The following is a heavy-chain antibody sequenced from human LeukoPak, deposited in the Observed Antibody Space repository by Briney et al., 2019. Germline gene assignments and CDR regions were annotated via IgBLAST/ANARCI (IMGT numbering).Heavy chain of an antibody. CDR1: GGSFSGYY. CDR2: INHSGGT. Sequence: SETLSLTCAVYGGSFSGYYWSWIRQPPGKGLEWIGEINHSGGTNYNPSLKSRVTISVDTSKNQFSLKLSSVTAADTAVYYCARGNPKNDYIWGSYRSWFDPWGQGTLVTVSS. J-gene: IGHJ5*02. CDR3: ARGNPKNDYIWGSYRSWFDP. D-gene: IGHD3-16*02. V-gene: IGHV4-34*01.